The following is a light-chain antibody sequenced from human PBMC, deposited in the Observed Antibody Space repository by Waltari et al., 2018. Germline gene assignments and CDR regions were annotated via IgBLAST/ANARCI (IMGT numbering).Light chain of an antibody. CDR1: SSNTGDGYG. V-gene: IGLV1-40*01. CDR2: DNT. J-gene: IGLJ1*01. CDR3: QSYDSSLRGFYV. Sequence: QSVLTQPPSPSGAPGPRVTLSCTGTSSNTGDGYGCPAYQQFPGTAPKLLIYDNTNRPSGVPARFSGSKSGTSASLAITGLQAEDEADYYCQSYDSSLRGFYVFGTGTKVTV.